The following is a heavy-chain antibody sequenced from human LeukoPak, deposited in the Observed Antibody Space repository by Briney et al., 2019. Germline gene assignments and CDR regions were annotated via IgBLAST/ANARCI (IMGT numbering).Heavy chain of an antibody. CDR1: GSTFSSYA. D-gene: IGHD2-2*01. CDR2: ISYDGSNK. J-gene: IGHJ4*02. CDR3: ASPQLDCSSTSCYLTY. V-gene: IGHV3-30*04. Sequence: GGSLRLSCAASGSTFSSYAMHWVRQAPGKGLEWVAVISYDGSNKYYADSVKGRFTISRDNSKNTLYLQMNSLRAEDTAVYYCASPQLDCSSTSCYLTYWGQGTLVTVSS.